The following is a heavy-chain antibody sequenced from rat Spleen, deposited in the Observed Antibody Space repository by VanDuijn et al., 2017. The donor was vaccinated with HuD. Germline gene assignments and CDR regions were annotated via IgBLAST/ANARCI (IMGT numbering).Heavy chain of an antibody. CDR3: TSEPTRVYFDY. V-gene: IGHV5-20*01. J-gene: IGHJ2*01. CDR2: ISYDGSNT. D-gene: IGHD1-4*01. CDR1: GFIFSKYD. Sequence: EVHLVESGGGLVQPGRSLKLSCAASGFIFSKYDMVWVRQAPKKGLEWVATISYDGSNTYYRVSVKGRFTIFRDNAKSSLYLQMDSLRSEDTATYYCTSEPTRVYFDYWGQGVMVTVSS.